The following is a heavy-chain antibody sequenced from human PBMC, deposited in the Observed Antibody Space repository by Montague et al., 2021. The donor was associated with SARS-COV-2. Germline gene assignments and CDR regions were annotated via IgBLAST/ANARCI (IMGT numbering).Heavy chain of an antibody. D-gene: IGHD3-22*01. CDR2: INHSGSI. J-gene: IGHJ3*02. CDR1: GGSFSGYY. V-gene: IGHV4-34*01. Sequence: SETLSLTCAVYGGSFSGYYWSWIRQPPGKGLEWTGEINHSGSINYNPSLKSRVTISVDTSKNQFSLKLSSVTAADTAVYYCARVPVYYDSSGYYFDAFDIWGQGTMVTVSA. CDR3: ARVPVYYDSSGYYFDAFDI.